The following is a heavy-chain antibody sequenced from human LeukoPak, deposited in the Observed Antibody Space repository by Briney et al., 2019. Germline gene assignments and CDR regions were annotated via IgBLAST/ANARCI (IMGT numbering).Heavy chain of an antibody. V-gene: IGHV1-8*01. CDR3: ARVWGSIDY. D-gene: IGHD3-16*01. CDR2: MNPNSGNT. Sequence: GASVKVSCKASGYTFTSYDINWVRQATGQGLEWMGWMNPNSGNTGYAQRFQGRVTMTRSTSIGTAYMELSGLRSEDTAVYYCARVWGSIDYWGQGTLVTVSS. CDR1: GYTFTSYD. J-gene: IGHJ4*02.